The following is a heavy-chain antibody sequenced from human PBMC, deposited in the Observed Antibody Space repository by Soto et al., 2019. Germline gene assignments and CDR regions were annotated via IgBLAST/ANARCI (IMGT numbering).Heavy chain of an antibody. V-gene: IGHV3-21*01. CDR3: ARESLGYCSTTNCYKVDY. CDR1: GFTFSSYS. D-gene: IGHD2-2*02. Sequence: PGGSLRLSCAASGFTFSSYSMNWVRQAPGKGLEWVSSISSSSYIYYADSVKGRFTISRDNAKNSLYLQMNSLRAEDTAVYYCARESLGYCSTTNCYKVDYWGQGTLVTVSS. CDR2: ISSSSYI. J-gene: IGHJ4*02.